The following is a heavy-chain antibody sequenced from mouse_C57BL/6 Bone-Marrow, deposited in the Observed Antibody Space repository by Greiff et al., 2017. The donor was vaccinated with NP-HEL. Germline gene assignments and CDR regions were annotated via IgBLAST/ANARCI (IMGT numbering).Heavy chain of an antibody. J-gene: IGHJ4*01. CDR2: ISDGGSYT. V-gene: IGHV5-4*01. D-gene: IGHD2-5*01. CDR1: GFTFSSYA. Sequence: EVQLVESGGGLVKPGGSLKLSCAASGFTFSSYAMSWVRQTPEKRLEWVATISDGGSYTYYPDNVKGRFTISRDNAKNNLYLQMSHLKSEDTAMYYCARANLYYSNFYAMDYWGQGTSVTVSS. CDR3: ARANLYYSNFYAMDY.